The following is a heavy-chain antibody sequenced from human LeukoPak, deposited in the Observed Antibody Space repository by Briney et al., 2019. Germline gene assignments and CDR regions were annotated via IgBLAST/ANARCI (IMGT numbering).Heavy chain of an antibody. Sequence: GGSLRLSCAASGFTFSSYAMHWVRQAPGKGLEWVAVISYDGSNKYYADSVKGRFTISRDNSKNTLYLQTNSLRAEDTAVYYCARATYGDYPFDYWGQGTLVTVSS. V-gene: IGHV3-30-3*01. J-gene: IGHJ4*02. CDR3: ARATYGDYPFDY. CDR1: GFTFSSYA. D-gene: IGHD4-17*01. CDR2: ISYDGSNK.